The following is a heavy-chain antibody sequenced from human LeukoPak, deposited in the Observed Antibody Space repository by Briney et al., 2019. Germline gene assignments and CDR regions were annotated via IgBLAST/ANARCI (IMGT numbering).Heavy chain of an antibody. Sequence: SETLSLTCTVSGGSISSYYWSWIRQPAGKGLEWIGRIYTGGSTNYNPSLKSRVTMSVDTSKNQFSLKLSSVTAADTAVYYCARDLEQLVSYSNWFDPWGQGTLVTVSS. J-gene: IGHJ5*02. CDR2: IYTGGST. V-gene: IGHV4-4*07. CDR3: ARDLEQLVSYSNWFDP. CDR1: GGSISSYY. D-gene: IGHD6-13*01.